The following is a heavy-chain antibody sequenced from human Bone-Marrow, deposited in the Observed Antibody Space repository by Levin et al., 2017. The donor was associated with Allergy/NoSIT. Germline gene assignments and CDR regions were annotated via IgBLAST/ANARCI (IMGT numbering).Heavy chain of an antibody. V-gene: IGHV5-51*01. J-gene: IGHJ4*02. CDR1: GYQFTDYW. Sequence: KVSCQGSGYQFTDYWIGWVRQLPGKGLEWVGNIYPGDSETRSSPSFQGQVTISVDKSINTAYLQWDSLRAADTAMYYCSRQSTELPPSDGEWVEDHYFDYWGQGTLVTVSS. D-gene: IGHD3-10*01. CDR2: IYPGDSET. CDR3: SRQSTELPPSDGEWVEDHYFDY.